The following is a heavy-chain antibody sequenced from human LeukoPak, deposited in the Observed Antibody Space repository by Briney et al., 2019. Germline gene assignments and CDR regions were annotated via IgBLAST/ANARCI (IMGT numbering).Heavy chain of an antibody. Sequence: SETLSLTCVVSGGSLHLSFWTWVRQPPGKGLEWIGRIYSSGTTDYSPSLKSRLTISIDTSKNQFSLRLASVTAADTAVYYCGRRPAVDGPIDNWGQGTLVAVSS. J-gene: IGHJ4*02. CDR1: GGSLHLSF. CDR3: GRRPAVDGPIDN. V-gene: IGHV4-59*01. CDR2: IYSSGTT. D-gene: IGHD3/OR15-3a*01.